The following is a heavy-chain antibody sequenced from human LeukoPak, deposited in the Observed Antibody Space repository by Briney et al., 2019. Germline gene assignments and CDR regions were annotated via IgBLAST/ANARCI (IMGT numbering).Heavy chain of an antibody. CDR1: GGSINNYY. CDR3: AREVGDSDSDNWFDP. D-gene: IGHD2-15*01. V-gene: IGHV4-59*01. CDR2: IYYSGST. Sequence: SATLSLTCAVSGGSINNYYWSWIRQPPGKGLEWIGYIYYSGSTNYNPSLKSRVTISIDTSKNRFSLNLSSVTAADTAVYYCAREVGDSDSDNWFDPWGQGTLVTVSS. J-gene: IGHJ5*02.